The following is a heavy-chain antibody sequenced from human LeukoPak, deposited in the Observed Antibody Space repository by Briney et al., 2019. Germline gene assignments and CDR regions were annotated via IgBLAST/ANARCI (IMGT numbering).Heavy chain of an antibody. Sequence: GGSLRLSCAASGFTVSSNYMTWVRQAPGKGLEWVSIIYSGGTSYYADSVKGRFTISRDNSKNTLYLQMNSLRAEDTAVYYCAKGTYSSSPRDYWGQGTLVTVSS. CDR3: AKGTYSSSPRDY. D-gene: IGHD6-6*01. J-gene: IGHJ4*02. CDR2: IYSGGTS. V-gene: IGHV3-53*01. CDR1: GFTVSSNY.